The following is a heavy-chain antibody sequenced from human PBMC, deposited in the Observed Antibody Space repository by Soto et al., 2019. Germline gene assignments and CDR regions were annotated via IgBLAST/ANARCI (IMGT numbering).Heavy chain of an antibody. CDR1: GYTLTELS. J-gene: IGHJ5*02. D-gene: IGHD3-3*01. V-gene: IGHV1-24*01. Sequence: ASVKVSCKVSGYTLTELSMHWVRQAPGKGLEWMGGFDPEDGETIYAQKFQGRVTMTEDTSTDTAYMELSSLRSEDTAVYYCATDLVGKSALTIVGVVTAWGQGTLVTVSS. CDR2: FDPEDGET. CDR3: ATDLVGKSALTIVGVVTA.